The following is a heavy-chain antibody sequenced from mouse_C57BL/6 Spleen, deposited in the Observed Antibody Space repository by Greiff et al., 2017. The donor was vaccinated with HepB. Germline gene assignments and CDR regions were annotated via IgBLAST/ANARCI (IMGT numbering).Heavy chain of an antibody. CDR2: IYPGSGNT. CDR1: GYTFTDYY. V-gene: IGHV1-76*01. CDR3: ARLELYYFDY. Sequence: QVQLKQSGAELVRPGASVKLSCKASGYTFTDYYINWVKQRPGQGLEWIARIYPGSGNTYYNEKFKGKATLTAEKSSSTAYMQLSSLTSEDSAVYFCARLELYYFDYWGQGTTLTVSS. J-gene: IGHJ2*01.